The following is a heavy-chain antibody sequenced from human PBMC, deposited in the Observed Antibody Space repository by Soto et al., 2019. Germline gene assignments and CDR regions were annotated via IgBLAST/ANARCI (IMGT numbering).Heavy chain of an antibody. J-gene: IGHJ6*02. D-gene: IGHD2-8*01. V-gene: IGHV1-69*12. Sequence: QVPLVQSGAEVKKPGSSVKVSCKASGGTFSSYAISWVRQAPGQGLEWMGGIIPIFGTANYAQKCQGRVTITADDSTSTAYMELSSLRSDDTAVYYCARGDCTNGVCYKSPYGMDVWGQGTTVTVSS. CDR2: IIPIFGTA. CDR3: ARGDCTNGVCYKSPYGMDV. CDR1: GGTFSSYA.